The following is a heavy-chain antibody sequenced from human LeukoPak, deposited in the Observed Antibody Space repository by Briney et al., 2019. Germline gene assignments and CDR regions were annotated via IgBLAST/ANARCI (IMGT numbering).Heavy chain of an antibody. CDR2: ISSSSSYI. CDR3: ARVVEGGDIVVVPEWFDP. Sequence: GGSLRLSCAASGFTFSSYSMNWVRQAPGKGLEWVSSISSSSSYIYYADSVKGRFTISRDNAKNSLYLQMNSLRAEDTAVYYCARVVEGGDIVVVPEWFDPWGQGTLVTVSS. CDR1: GFTFSSYS. D-gene: IGHD2-2*01. V-gene: IGHV3-21*01. J-gene: IGHJ5*02.